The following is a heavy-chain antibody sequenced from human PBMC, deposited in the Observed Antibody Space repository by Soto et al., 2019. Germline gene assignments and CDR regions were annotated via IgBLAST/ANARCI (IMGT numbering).Heavy chain of an antibody. Sequence: QVQLVQSGAEVKKPGSSVKVSCKASGGTFSCDSFSWVRQAPGQGLEWMGGIIPMFSTPIYAQKFQDRVTITADESRSTAYMQLGSLRSGDTAVYYRARSGCIDRDFNYWGQGSLVTVSS. J-gene: IGHJ4*02. CDR3: ARSGCIDRDFNY. CDR1: GGTFSCDS. V-gene: IGHV1-69*12. CDR2: IIPMFSTP. D-gene: IGHD2-15*01.